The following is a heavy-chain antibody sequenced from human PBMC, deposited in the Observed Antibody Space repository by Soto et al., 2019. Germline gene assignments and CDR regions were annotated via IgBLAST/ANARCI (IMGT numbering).Heavy chain of an antibody. CDR2: ISGSGGST. V-gene: IGHV3-23*01. D-gene: IGHD2-15*01. CDR1: GFTFSSYD. J-gene: IGHJ4*02. CDR3: AKDLVGSNADYFDY. Sequence: GGSLRLSCAASGFTFSSYDMSWVLQAPGKGLEWVAAISGSGGSTYYADSVKGRFTISRDNSKNTLYLQMNSLRAEDAAVYYCAKDLVGSNADYFDYWGQGTLVTVSS.